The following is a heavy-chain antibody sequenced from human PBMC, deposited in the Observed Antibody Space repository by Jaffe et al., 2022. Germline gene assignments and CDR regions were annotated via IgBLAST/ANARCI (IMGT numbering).Heavy chain of an antibody. CDR2: ISYDGNNK. V-gene: IGHV3-30*18. J-gene: IGHJ4*02. D-gene: IGHD3-16*02. CDR1: GFTFSSFG. CDR3: AKEWLQYDFLWGTYRL. Sequence: QVQLVESGGGVVQPGRSLRLSCAASGFTFSSFGMHWVRQAPGKGLEWVSVISYDGNNKYYADSVKGRFTISRDNSKNTLYLQMNSLRPEDTAVYYCAKEWLQYDFLWGTYRLGGQGTLVTVSS.